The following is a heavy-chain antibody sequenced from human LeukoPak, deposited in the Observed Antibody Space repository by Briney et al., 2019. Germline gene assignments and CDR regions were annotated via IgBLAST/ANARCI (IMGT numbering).Heavy chain of an antibody. CDR3: AKDQVSDYYDSSGRFDY. D-gene: IGHD3-22*01. CDR2: ISGSGGST. V-gene: IGHV3-23*01. CDR1: GFTFSSYA. Sequence: GGSLRLSCAASGFTFSSYAMSWVRQAPGKGLEWVSAISGSGGSTYYADSVKGRFTISRDNSKNTLYLQMSSLRAEDTAVYYCAKDQVSDYYDSSGRFDYWGQGTLVTVSS. J-gene: IGHJ4*02.